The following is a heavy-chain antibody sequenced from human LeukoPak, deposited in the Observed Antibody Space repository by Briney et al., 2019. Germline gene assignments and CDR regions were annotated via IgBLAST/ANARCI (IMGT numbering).Heavy chain of an antibody. D-gene: IGHD2-2*02. CDR2: IYPGDSDT. CDR3: ARQACSSTSCYRFFDY. Sequence: PGESLKISCKGSGYSFTSYWIGWVRQMPGKGLEWMGIIYPGDSDTRYSPSFQGQVTISADKSISTAYLQWSSLKASDTAMYYCARQACSSTSCYRFFDYWGQGTLVTVSS. J-gene: IGHJ4*02. V-gene: IGHV5-51*01. CDR1: GYSFTSYW.